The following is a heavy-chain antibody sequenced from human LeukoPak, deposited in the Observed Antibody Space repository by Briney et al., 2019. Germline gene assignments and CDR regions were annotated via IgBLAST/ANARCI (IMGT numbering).Heavy chain of an antibody. Sequence: GESLKISCKGSGYSFTNYWIGWVRQMPGKGLEWMGIIYPGDSDTRYSPSFQGQVTISANKSISTAYLQWSSLKASDTAMYYCARSARDKYYYYYMDVWGKGTTVTVSS. CDR3: ARSARDKYYYYYMDV. CDR2: IYPGDSDT. J-gene: IGHJ6*03. V-gene: IGHV5-51*01. D-gene: IGHD2-15*01. CDR1: GYSFTNYW.